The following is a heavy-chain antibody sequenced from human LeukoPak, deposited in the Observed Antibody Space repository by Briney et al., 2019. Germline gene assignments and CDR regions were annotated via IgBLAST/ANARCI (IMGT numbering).Heavy chain of an antibody. J-gene: IGHJ4*02. Sequence: SVKVSCKASGGTFSRYAISWVRQAPGQGLEWMGGIIPMSGTANYAQKFQGRVIITADESTSTAYMELSSLRSEDTAVYYCARDGYCSSTSCSPDYWGQGTLVTVSS. CDR3: ARDGYCSSTSCSPDY. V-gene: IGHV1-69*13. D-gene: IGHD2-2*03. CDR1: GGTFSRYA. CDR2: IIPMSGTA.